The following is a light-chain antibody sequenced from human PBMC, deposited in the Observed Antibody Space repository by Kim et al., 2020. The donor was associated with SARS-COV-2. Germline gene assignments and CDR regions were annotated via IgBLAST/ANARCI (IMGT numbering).Light chain of an antibody. CDR2: VNSDGSH. Sequence: GASVKLPCTLSSGHSSYPIAWHQKQPEKGPRYLMKVNSDGSHNKGDGIPDRFSGSSAGAERYLIISSLQSEDETDYYCQTWGTGWVFGGGTQLTVL. J-gene: IGLJ3*02. V-gene: IGLV4-69*01. CDR3: QTWGTGWV. CDR1: SGHSSYP.